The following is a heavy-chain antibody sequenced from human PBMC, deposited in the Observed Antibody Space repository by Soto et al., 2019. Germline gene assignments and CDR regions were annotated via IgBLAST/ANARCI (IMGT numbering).Heavy chain of an antibody. CDR3: ARRYYDSSGYYSGMDV. Sequence: GGSLRLSCAASGFTVSSNYMSWVRQAPGKGLEWVSVIYSGGSTYYADSVKGRFTISRDNSKNTLYLQMNSLRAEDTAVYYCARRYYDSSGYYSGMDVWGQGTTVTVSS. CDR2: IYSGGST. V-gene: IGHV3-66*01. D-gene: IGHD3-22*01. J-gene: IGHJ6*02. CDR1: GFTVSSNY.